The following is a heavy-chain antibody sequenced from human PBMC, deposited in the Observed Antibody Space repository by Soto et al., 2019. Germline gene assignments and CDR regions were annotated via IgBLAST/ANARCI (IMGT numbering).Heavy chain of an antibody. CDR3: ARETHITIFGVVIPYYYYYGMDV. CDR2: INSDGSST. Sequence: GGSLRLSCAASGFTFSSYWMHWVRQATGKGLVWVSRINSDGSSTSYADSGKGRFTISRDNAKNTLYLQMNSLRAEDTAVYYCARETHITIFGVVIPYYYYYGMDVWGQGTTVTVSS. D-gene: IGHD3-3*01. J-gene: IGHJ6*02. V-gene: IGHV3-74*01. CDR1: GFTFSSYW.